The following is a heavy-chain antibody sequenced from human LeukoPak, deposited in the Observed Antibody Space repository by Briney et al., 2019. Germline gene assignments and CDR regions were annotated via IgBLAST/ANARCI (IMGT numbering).Heavy chain of an antibody. J-gene: IGHJ4*02. Sequence: SETLSLTCTVSGGSISSYYWSWIRQPPGKGLEWIGYIYYSGSTNYNPSLKSRVTISVDTSKTQFSLKLSSVTAADTAVYYCARHTAGSSSWNDFDYWGQGTLVTVSS. D-gene: IGHD6-13*01. CDR2: IYYSGST. CDR1: GGSISSYY. V-gene: IGHV4-59*08. CDR3: ARHTAGSSSWNDFDY.